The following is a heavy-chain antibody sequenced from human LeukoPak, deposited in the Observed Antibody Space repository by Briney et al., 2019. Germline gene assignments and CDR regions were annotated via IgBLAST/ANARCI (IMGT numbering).Heavy chain of an antibody. Sequence: SETLSLTCTVSGGSISSYYWSWIRQPPGKGLEWIGSIYYSGSTYYNPSLKSRVTISVDTSKNQFSLKLSSVTAADTAVYYCARDSRSSGFDYWGQGTLVTVSS. CDR3: ARDSRSSGFDY. D-gene: IGHD3-10*01. V-gene: IGHV4-59*12. CDR2: IYYSGST. CDR1: GGSISSYY. J-gene: IGHJ4*02.